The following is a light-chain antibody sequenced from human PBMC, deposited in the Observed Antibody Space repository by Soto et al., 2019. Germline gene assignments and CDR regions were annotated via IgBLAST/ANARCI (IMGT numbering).Light chain of an antibody. CDR2: AAS. J-gene: IGKJ2*01. CDR3: QQYGSSSYT. CDR1: QSISSSY. Sequence: EIMLTQSPGTLSLCPGERATLSCRASQSISSSYLAWYQQKPGQAPRLLIYAASSRATGIPDRFSGSGSGTDFTLTISRLEPEDFAVYYCQQYGSSSYTFGQGTQLEIK. V-gene: IGKV3-20*01.